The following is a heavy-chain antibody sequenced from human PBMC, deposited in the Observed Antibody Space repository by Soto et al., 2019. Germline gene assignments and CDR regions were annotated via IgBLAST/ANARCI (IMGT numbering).Heavy chain of an antibody. D-gene: IGHD3-22*01. CDR1: GFTFNIYA. CDR3: AKDRYLDHDSRGYLFDN. V-gene: IGHV3-23*01. CDR2: ISRYGDFT. J-gene: IGHJ4*02. Sequence: GGSLRLSCAASGFTFNIYAMAWVRQAPGKGLEWVSAISRYGDFTYYADSVEGRFTISRDNSKNTLYLQMNSLRAEDAALYYCAKDRYLDHDSRGYLFDNWGQGTLVTVSS.